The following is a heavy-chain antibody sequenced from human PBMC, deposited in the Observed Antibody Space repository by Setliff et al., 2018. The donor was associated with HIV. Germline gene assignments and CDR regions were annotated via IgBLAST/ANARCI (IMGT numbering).Heavy chain of an antibody. CDR1: GYTFTSYG. Sequence: SVKVSCKASGYTFTSYGISWVRQAPGQGLEWIGWIVVGSGNTNYAQKFQERVTITRDMSTSTAYMELSSLRSEDTAVYYCAVGYYYDSSGYWPNYWGQGTLVTVSS. CDR3: AVGYYYDSSGYWPNY. V-gene: IGHV1-58*02. D-gene: IGHD3-22*01. CDR2: IVVGSGNT. J-gene: IGHJ4*02.